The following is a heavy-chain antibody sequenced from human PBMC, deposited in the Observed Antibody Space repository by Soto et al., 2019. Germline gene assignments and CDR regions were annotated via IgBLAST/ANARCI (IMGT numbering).Heavy chain of an antibody. CDR3: ARGNYTPLTYFDY. CDR1: GGSFSGYY. CDR2: INHSGST. D-gene: IGHD3-3*01. J-gene: IGHJ4*02. Sequence: PSETLSLTCAVYGGSFSGYYWSWIRQPPGKGLEWIGEINHSGSTNYNPSLKSRVTISVDTSKNQFSLKLSSVTAADTAVYYCARGNYTPLTYFDYWGQGTLVTVSS. V-gene: IGHV4-34*01.